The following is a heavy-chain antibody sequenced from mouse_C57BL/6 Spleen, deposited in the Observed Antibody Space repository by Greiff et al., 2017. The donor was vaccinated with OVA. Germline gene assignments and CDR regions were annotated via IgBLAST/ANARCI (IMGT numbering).Heavy chain of an antibody. CDR2: IWSGGST. CDR3: ARKEGAQATDAMDY. J-gene: IGHJ4*01. CDR1: GFSLTSYG. D-gene: IGHD3-2*02. Sequence: VQLQESGPGLVQPSQSLSITCTVSGFSLTSYGVHWVRQSPGKRLEWLGVIWSGGSTDYNAAFISRLSISKDNSKSQVFFKMNSLQADDTAIYYCARKEGAQATDAMDYWGQGTSVTVSS. V-gene: IGHV2-2*01.